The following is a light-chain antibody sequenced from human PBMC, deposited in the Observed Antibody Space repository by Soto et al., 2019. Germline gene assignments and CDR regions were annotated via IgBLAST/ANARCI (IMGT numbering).Light chain of an antibody. CDR3: QAWDSSTAVV. V-gene: IGLV3-1*01. CDR2: QDS. J-gene: IGLJ2*01. Sequence: YELTQPPSVSVSPGQTASITCSGDKLGDKYACWYQQKPGQSPVLVIYQDSKRPSGIPERFSGSNSGNTATLTISGTQAMDEADYYCQAWDSSTAVVFGGGTKVTVL. CDR1: KLGDKY.